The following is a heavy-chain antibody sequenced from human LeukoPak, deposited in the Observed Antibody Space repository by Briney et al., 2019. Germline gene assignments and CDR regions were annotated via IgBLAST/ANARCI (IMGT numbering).Heavy chain of an antibody. V-gene: IGHV1-2*04. CDR3: ARIAGSGVAFDI. CDR1: GGTFSSYA. D-gene: IGHD3-10*01. CDR2: INPNSGGT. J-gene: IGHJ3*02. Sequence: ASVKVSCKASGGTFSSYAISWVRQAPGQRLEWMGWINPNSGGTNYAQKFQGWVTMTRDTSISTAYMELSRLRSDDTAVYYCARIAGSGVAFDIWGQGTMVTVSS.